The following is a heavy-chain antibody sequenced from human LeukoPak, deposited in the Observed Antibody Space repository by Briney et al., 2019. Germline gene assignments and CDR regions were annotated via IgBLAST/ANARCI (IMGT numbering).Heavy chain of an antibody. V-gene: IGHV3-21*01. CDR1: GFTFSSHT. CDR3: ARGGAMVRGVSPLDY. D-gene: IGHD3-10*01. CDR2: ISSSGNYI. J-gene: IGHJ4*02. Sequence: GGSLRLSCAASGFTFSSHTMNWVRQAPGKGLEWVSSISSSGNYIYYADSVKGRFTISRDDAKNSLYLQMNSLRAEDTAVYYCARGGAMVRGVSPLDYWGQGTLVTVSS.